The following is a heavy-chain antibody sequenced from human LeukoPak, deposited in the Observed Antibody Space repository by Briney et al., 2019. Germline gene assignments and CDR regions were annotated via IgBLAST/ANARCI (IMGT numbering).Heavy chain of an antibody. J-gene: IGHJ4*02. CDR1: GFTFSSYG. D-gene: IGHD3-10*01. Sequence: GGSLRLSCAASGFTFSSYGMHWVRQAPGKGLECVAVISYDGFNKYYADSVKGRLTISRDNSKNTLYLQMNSLRAEDTAVYYCVREVIHTYYYGSGSYYNYYFDYWGQGTLVTVSS. V-gene: IGHV3-30*03. CDR3: VREVIHTYYYGSGSYYNYYFDY. CDR2: ISYDGFNK.